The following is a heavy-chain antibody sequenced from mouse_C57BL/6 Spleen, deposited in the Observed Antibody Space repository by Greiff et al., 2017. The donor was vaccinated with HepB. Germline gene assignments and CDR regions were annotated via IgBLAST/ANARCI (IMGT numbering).Heavy chain of an antibody. CDR2: INYDGSST. CDR3: ARDGGWLLSFPYWYFDV. J-gene: IGHJ1*03. V-gene: IGHV5-16*01. CDR1: GFTFSDYY. D-gene: IGHD2-3*01. Sequence: EVQLVESEGGLVQPGSSMKLSCTASGFTFSDYYMAWVRQVPEKGLEWVANINYDGSSTYYLDSLKSRFIISRDNAKNILYLQMSSLKSEDTATYYCARDGGWLLSFPYWYFDVWGTGTTVTVSS.